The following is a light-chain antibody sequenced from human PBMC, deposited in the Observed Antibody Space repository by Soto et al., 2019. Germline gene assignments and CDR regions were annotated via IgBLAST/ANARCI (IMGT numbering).Light chain of an antibody. Sequence: EIVLTQSPGTLSLSLGERATLSCRASQSISSSYLAWYQQKPGQAPRLLIYGASSRATGIPDRFSGSGSGTDFTLTISRLEPEDFAVYDCQQYGRTFGQGTKVDIK. J-gene: IGKJ1*01. V-gene: IGKV3-20*01. CDR2: GAS. CDR3: QQYGRT. CDR1: QSISSSY.